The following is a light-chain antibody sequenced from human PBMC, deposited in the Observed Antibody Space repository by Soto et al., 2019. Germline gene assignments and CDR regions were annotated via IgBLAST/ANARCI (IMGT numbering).Light chain of an antibody. CDR2: GAS. V-gene: IGKV3-15*01. CDR3: QQYNGWPRT. Sequence: ELVMTQSPATLSVSPGERATLSCRASQSVSSNLAWYQQKPGQAPRLLIYGASTRATGIPARFSGSGSGTEFTLTISSLQSEDFAVYYCQQYNGWPRTFGQGTKVDIK. J-gene: IGKJ1*01. CDR1: QSVSSN.